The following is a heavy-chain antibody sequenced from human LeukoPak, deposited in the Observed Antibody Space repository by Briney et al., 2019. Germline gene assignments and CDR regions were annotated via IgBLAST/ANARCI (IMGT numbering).Heavy chain of an antibody. CDR1: GGSIGTYY. Sequence: SETLSLTCTVSGGSIGTYYWSWIRQSPGKGLEWIGYIYVTGTRYNPYLQSQVTISVDRSRNQFFLKMSSVPAADTAVYYCARHIGGGIEDMDVWGKGTKVIVSS. V-gene: IGHV4-59*08. J-gene: IGHJ6*03. CDR2: IYVTGT. D-gene: IGHD3-16*02. CDR3: ARHIGGGIEDMDV.